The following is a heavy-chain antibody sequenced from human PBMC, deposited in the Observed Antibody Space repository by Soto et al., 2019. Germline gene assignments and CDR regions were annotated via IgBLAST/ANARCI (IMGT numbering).Heavy chain of an antibody. CDR1: GGTFSSYA. V-gene: IGHV1-69*13. J-gene: IGHJ3*02. Sequence: SVKVSCKASGGTFSSYAISWVRQAPGQGLEWMGGIIPIFGTANYAQKFQGRVTITADESTSTAHMELSSLRSEDTAVYYCARASGYYYDSSARGAFDIWGQGTMVTVSS. CDR3: ARASGYYYDSSARGAFDI. CDR2: IIPIFGTA. D-gene: IGHD3-22*01.